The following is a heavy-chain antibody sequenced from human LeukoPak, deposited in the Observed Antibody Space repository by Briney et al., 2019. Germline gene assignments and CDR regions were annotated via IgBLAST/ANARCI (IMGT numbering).Heavy chain of an antibody. CDR3: ARETGGYSNYGMDV. D-gene: IGHD5-18*01. V-gene: IGHV3-48*04. Sequence: GGSLRLSCAASGFTFSSYSMNWVRQAPGKGLEWVSYISSSSSTIYYADSVKGRFTISRDNAKNSLYLQMNSLRAEDTAVYYCARETGGYSNYGMDVWGQGTTVTVSS. CDR2: ISSSSSTI. CDR1: GFTFSSYS. J-gene: IGHJ6*02.